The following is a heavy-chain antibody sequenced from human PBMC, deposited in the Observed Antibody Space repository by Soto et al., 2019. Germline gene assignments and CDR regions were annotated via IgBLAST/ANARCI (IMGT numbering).Heavy chain of an antibody. D-gene: IGHD4-17*01. CDR3: ARVWSYGDDLDY. CDR1: GFTFSSYW. J-gene: IGHJ4*02. V-gene: IGHV3-74*01. CDR2: INSDGSST. Sequence: EVQLVESGGGLVQPGGSLRLSCAASGFTFSSYWMHWVRQAPGKGLVWVSRINSDGSSTSYADSVKGRFTISRDNAKNTQYLQMNRRRAEDTAVYYCARVWSYGDDLDYWGQGTLVTVSS.